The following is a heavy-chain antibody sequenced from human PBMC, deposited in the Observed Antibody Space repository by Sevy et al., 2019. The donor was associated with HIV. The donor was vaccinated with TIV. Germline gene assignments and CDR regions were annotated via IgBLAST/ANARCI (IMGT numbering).Heavy chain of an antibody. V-gene: IGHV3-13*01. Sequence: GESLKISCAASGFTFSSYDMHWVRQATGKGLEWVSAIGTAGDTYYPGSVKGRFTISRENAKNSLYLQMNSLRAGDTAVYYCARGVHFSGRWLRFRYYGMDVWGQGTTVTVSS. J-gene: IGHJ6*02. CDR3: ARGVHFSGRWLRFRYYGMDV. D-gene: IGHD5-12*01. CDR2: IGTAGDT. CDR1: GFTFSSYD.